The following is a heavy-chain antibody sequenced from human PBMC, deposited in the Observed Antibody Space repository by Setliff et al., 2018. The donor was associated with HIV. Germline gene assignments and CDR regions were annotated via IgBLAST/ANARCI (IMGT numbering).Heavy chain of an antibody. J-gene: IGHJ4*02. CDR3: ARGKIPSWRLTMFDF. CDR2: INPGTGNT. V-gene: IGHV1-8*01. CDR1: GSDFKIYD. D-gene: IGHD1-1*01. Sequence: DSVKVSCKASGSDFKIYDINWVRQVAGQGLEWMGWINPGTGNTGYPQNFSGRVTMTRNTSINTVYMELSSLRSEDTAIYFCARGKIPSWRLTMFDFWGQGTPVTVSS.